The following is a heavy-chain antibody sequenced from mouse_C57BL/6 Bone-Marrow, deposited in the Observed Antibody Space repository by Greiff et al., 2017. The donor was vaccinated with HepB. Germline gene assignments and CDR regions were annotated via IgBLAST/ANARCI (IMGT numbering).Heavy chain of an antibody. Sequence: QVHVKQSGAELAKPGASVKLSCKASGYTFTSYWMHWVQQRPGQGLEWIGYINPSSGYTKYNQKFKDKNTLTADKSSNTDYMQLSSLTYEDSAVYYCASTTGRDYYAMDYWGQGTSVTVSS. CDR3: ASTTGRDYYAMDY. D-gene: IGHD1-1*01. CDR1: GYTFTSYW. CDR2: INPSSGYT. J-gene: IGHJ4*01. V-gene: IGHV1-7*01.